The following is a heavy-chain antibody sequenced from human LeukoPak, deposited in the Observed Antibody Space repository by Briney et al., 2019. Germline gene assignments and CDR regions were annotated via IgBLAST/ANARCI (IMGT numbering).Heavy chain of an antibody. Sequence: GGSLRLSCAASGFTFSSHWMYWVRQVPGKGLVWVSRINSAGSSTSNADSVEGRFTTSRDNAKNTLYLQMSSLRAEDTAVYHCARDGYTYYMDVWGKGTTVTVSS. CDR3: ARDGYTYYMDV. CDR1: GFTFSSHW. J-gene: IGHJ6*03. D-gene: IGHD5-18*01. CDR2: INSAGSST. V-gene: IGHV3-74*01.